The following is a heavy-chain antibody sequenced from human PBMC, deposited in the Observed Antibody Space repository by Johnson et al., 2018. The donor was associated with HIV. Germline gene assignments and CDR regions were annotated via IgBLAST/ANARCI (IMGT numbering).Heavy chain of an antibody. Sequence: VQLVESGGGVIRPGGSLRVSCVASGFNFDDYGMSWVRQAPGKGLEWVSGINWNGGSTGYADSVKGRFTISRDNAKNSLYLQMNTLRAEDTALYYCARVVTMIVVDGGIEAFDIWGQGTMVTVSS. D-gene: IGHD3-22*01. J-gene: IGHJ3*02. CDR1: GFNFDDYG. CDR2: INWNGGST. V-gene: IGHV3-20*04. CDR3: ARVVTMIVVDGGIEAFDI.